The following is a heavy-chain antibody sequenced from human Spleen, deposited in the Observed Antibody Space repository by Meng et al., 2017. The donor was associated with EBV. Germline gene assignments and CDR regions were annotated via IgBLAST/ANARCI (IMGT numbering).Heavy chain of an antibody. CDR2: LIPKSDAP. V-gene: IGHV1-69*01. D-gene: IGHD3-10*01. CDR1: GGTFRSDA. Sequence: QGQVVQSGAEGKKPGSSVKVSGKTSGGTFRSDAVSWVRQAPGQGLEWLGGLIPKSDAPYYAQKFQDRVTITADESTSTHYMDLRGLKSEDTAVYYCASESGRGFTPDYWGQGTLVTVSS. J-gene: IGHJ4*02. CDR3: ASESGRGFTPDY.